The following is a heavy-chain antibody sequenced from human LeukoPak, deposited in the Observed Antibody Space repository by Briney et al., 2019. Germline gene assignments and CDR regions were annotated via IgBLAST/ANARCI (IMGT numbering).Heavy chain of an antibody. J-gene: IGHJ4*02. CDR1: GFTFSSYG. CDR2: IWYDGSNK. V-gene: IGHV3-33*06. Sequence: PGGSLRLSCAASGFTFSSYGMHWVRQAPGKGLEWVAVIWYDGSNKYYADSVKGRFTISRDNSKDTLYLQMNSLRAEDTAVYYCAKDLRASLDYWGQGTLVTVSS. D-gene: IGHD1-26*01. CDR3: AKDLRASLDY.